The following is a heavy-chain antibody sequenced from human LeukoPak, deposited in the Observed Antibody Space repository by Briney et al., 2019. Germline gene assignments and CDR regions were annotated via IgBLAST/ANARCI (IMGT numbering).Heavy chain of an antibody. CDR1: GFTFSSYA. D-gene: IGHD2-2*01. CDR3: ARGARSVVPAAPFDI. Sequence: GRSLRLSCAASGFTFSSYAMHWVRQAPGKGLEWVAVISYDGSNKYYADSVKGRFTISRDNSKNTLYLQMNSLRAEDTAVYYCARGARSVVPAAPFDIWGQGTMVTVSS. CDR2: ISYDGSNK. J-gene: IGHJ3*02. V-gene: IGHV3-30-3*01.